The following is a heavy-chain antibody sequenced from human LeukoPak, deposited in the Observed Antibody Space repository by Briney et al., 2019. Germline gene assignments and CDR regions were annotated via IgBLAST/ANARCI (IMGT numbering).Heavy chain of an antibody. CDR2: ISGSGGST. CDR3: ARRCYDSSGFDY. CDR1: GFTFTTYA. J-gene: IGHJ4*02. Sequence: PGGSLRLSCAASGFTFTTYAMSWVRQAPGKGLEWVSAISGSGGSTYYADSVKGRFTISRGNSKNTLYLQMNSLRAEDTAVYYCARRCYDSSGFDYWGQGTLVTVSS. D-gene: IGHD3-22*01. V-gene: IGHV3-23*01.